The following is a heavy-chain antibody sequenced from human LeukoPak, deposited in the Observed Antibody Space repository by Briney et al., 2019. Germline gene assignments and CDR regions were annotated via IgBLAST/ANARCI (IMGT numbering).Heavy chain of an antibody. CDR1: GGSISSYY. Sequence: SETLSLTCTVSGGSISSYYWSWIRQPAGKGLEWIGRIYTSGSTNYNPSLKSRVTMSVDTSKNQFSLKLSSVTAADTAVCYCARGALYYYDSSGSDAFDIWGQGTMVTVSS. J-gene: IGHJ3*02. V-gene: IGHV4-4*07. D-gene: IGHD3-22*01. CDR3: ARGALYYYDSSGSDAFDI. CDR2: IYTSGST.